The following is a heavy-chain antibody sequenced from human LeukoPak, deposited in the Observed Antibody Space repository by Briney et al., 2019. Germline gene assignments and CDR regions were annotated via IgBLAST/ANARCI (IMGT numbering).Heavy chain of an antibody. CDR2: ITRDGSST. CDR3: ARDPGYEAWSPFWGGMDV. J-gene: IGHJ6*04. Sequence: GGSLRLSCAASGFTFSSSWMHWVRQAPGKGLVWVSRITRDGSSTTYADSVKGRFTTSRDNAKNTLYLQMDSLRDDDTAVYYCARDPGYEAWSPFWGGMDVWGNGTTVIVSS. D-gene: IGHD3-16*01. CDR1: GFTFSSSW. V-gene: IGHV3-74*01.